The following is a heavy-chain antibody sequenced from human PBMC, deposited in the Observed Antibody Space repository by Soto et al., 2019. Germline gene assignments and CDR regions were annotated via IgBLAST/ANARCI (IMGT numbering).Heavy chain of an antibody. V-gene: IGHV4-30-2*01. J-gene: IGHJ6*02. D-gene: IGHD2-2*01. Sequence: QLQLQESGSGLVKPSQTLSLTCAVSGGSIGSGGYSWSWIRQPPGKGLEWIGYIYHSGSTYYNPSLKSRVTISVDRSKNQFSLKLSSVTAADTAVYYCASLVVWKRSGMDVWGQGTTVTVSS. CDR1: GGSIGSGGYS. CDR3: ASLVVWKRSGMDV. CDR2: IYHSGST.